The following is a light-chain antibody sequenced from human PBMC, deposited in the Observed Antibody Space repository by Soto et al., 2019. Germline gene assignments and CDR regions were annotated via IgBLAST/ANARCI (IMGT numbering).Light chain of an antibody. V-gene: IGKV1-39*01. CDR2: AAS. CDR3: QQCYSTPPT. J-gene: IGKJ1*01. Sequence: DLQMTQSPSSLSASVGDRVTITCRASQSISSYLNWYQQKPGKAPKLLIYAASSLQSGVPSRFSGSGSGTDFTLTISSLQPEDFATYCCQQCYSTPPTFGQGTKVEIK. CDR1: QSISSY.